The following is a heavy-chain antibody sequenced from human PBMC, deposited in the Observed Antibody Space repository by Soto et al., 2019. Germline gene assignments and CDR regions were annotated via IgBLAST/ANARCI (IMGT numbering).Heavy chain of an antibody. Sequence: ASVKVSCKASGYTFTSYYMHWVRQAPGQGLEWMGIINPSGGSTSYAQKFQGRVTMTRDTSTSTVYMELSSLRSEDTAVYYCARDLAVAGYMDRMGDVFYICGQGTMVTVSS. V-gene: IGHV1-46*03. CDR2: INPSGGST. CDR1: GYTFTSYY. J-gene: IGHJ3*02. D-gene: IGHD6-19*01. CDR3: ARDLAVAGYMDRMGDVFYI.